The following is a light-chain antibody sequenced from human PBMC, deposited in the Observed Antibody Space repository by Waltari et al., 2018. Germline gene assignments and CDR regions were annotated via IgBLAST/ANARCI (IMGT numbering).Light chain of an antibody. CDR3: SSFSLNTNHFV. J-gene: IGLJ1*01. CDR1: NSDIGDSDF. Sequence: QSALTQPPSASGSPGQSVTISCSGSNSDIGDSDFVSWYHQPPAKPPRLIIFEVNKRPSGVPRRFSGSKSGNTASLTVSGLQPDDEGDFYCSSFSLNTNHFVFGSGTKVTVL. V-gene: IGLV2-8*01. CDR2: EVN.